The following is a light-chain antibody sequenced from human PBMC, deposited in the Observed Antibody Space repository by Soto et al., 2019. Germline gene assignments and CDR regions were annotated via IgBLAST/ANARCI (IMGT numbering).Light chain of an antibody. J-gene: IGKJ1*01. CDR1: HSVGRS. Sequence: EIVLTQSPGTLSLSPGERATLSCRASHSVGRSLAWFQQRPGQAPRLLIYDASNRATGIPARFSGSGSGTDFTLTISRLEPEDFAVYYCLQRSDWRTFGRGTKVDIK. CDR3: LQRSDWRT. CDR2: DAS. V-gene: IGKV3-11*01.